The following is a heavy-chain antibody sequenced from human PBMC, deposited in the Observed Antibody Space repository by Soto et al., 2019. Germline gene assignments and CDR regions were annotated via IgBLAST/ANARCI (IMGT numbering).Heavy chain of an antibody. CDR1: GFTFSSYG. D-gene: IGHD3-10*01. V-gene: IGHV3-33*08. Sequence: GGSLRLTCAASGFTFSSYGMHWVRQAPGKGLEWVAVIWYDGSDKYYGDSVKGRFTISRDNSNNTLYLQMNSLRVEDTAVYYCARDRVTMLRGAPDALDSWGQGTMVTVSS. CDR2: IWYDGSDK. CDR3: ARDRVTMLRGAPDALDS. J-gene: IGHJ3*02.